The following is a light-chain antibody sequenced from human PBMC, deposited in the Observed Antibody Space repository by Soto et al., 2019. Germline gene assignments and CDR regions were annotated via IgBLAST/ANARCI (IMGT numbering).Light chain of an antibody. CDR2: GAS. J-gene: IGKJ4*01. CDR1: QSVSSSY. Sequence: DILLTPSPGTLSLSPGERATLSCRSSQSVSSSYLAWYQQKPGQAPRLLIYGASSRATGIPDRFSGSGSGTDFTLTISRLEPEDFAVYYCQQYGSATLTFGGRTKVDIK. CDR3: QQYGSATLT. V-gene: IGKV3-20*01.